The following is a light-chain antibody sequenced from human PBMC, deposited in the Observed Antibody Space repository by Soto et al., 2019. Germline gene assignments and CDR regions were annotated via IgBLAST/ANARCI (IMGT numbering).Light chain of an antibody. Sequence: VSLGERATINFKSSQVVLYSSNNKNYLAWYQQKPGPPPKLLIYWASTRESGVPDRFSGSGSGTDFTLTFTRMERQAFSVHYCQMHGRSPWTFGQATKVDLK. J-gene: IGKJ1*01. CDR1: QVVLYSSNNKNY. V-gene: IGKV4-1*01. CDR3: QMHGRSPWT. CDR2: WAS.